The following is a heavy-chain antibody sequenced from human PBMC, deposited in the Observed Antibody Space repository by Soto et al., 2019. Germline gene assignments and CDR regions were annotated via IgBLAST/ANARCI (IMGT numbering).Heavy chain of an antibody. CDR3: GRGQPYYYDSSGYYHGTFFDY. J-gene: IGHJ4*02. CDR2: ISAYNGNT. V-gene: IGHV1-18*01. Sequence: SWVRQAPGQGLEWMGWISAYNGNTDYAQKLQGRVTLTTDTSTSTAYMELRSLISDDTAVYYCGRGQPYYYDSSGYYHGTFFDYWGQGTLVTVSS. D-gene: IGHD3-22*01.